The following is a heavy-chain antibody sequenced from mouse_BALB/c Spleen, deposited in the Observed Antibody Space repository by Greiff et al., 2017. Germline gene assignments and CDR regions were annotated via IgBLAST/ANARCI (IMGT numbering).Heavy chain of an antibody. CDR2: ISTYYGDA. CDR3: ARGSTMITGGFAY. D-gene: IGHD2-4*01. Sequence: QVQLQQSGAELVRPGVSVKISCKGSGYTFTDYAMHWVKQSHAKSLEWIGVISTYYGDASYNQKFKGKATMTVDKSSSTAYMELARLTSEDSAIYYCARGSTMITGGFAYWGQGTLVTVSA. J-gene: IGHJ3*01. CDR1: GYTFTDYA. V-gene: IGHV1S137*01.